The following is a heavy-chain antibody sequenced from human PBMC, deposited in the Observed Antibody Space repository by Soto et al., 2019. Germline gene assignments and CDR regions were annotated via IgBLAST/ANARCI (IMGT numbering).Heavy chain of an antibody. CDR3: AGLAPNGHIDY. CDR2: INHSGST. CDR1: GGSFSGYY. Sequence: SSETLSLTCAVYGGSFSGYYWSWIRQPPGKGLEWIGEINHSGSTNYNPSLKSRVTISVDTSKNQFSLKLSSVTAADTAVYYCAGLAPNGHIDYWGQGTLVTVSS. V-gene: IGHV4-34*01. D-gene: IGHD2-21*01. J-gene: IGHJ4*02.